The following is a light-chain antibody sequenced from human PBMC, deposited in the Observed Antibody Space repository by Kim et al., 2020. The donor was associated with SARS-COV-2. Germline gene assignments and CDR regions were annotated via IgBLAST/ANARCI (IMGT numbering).Light chain of an antibody. CDR1: QSLLYSNGNNY. CDR3: MQALQTWT. J-gene: IGKJ1*01. Sequence: EPASIYCRSSQSLLYSNGNNYLDWYLQKPGQSPQLLIYLGSNRASGVPDRFSGSGSGTDFTLKISRVEAEDVGVYYCMQALQTWTFGQGTKVDIK. V-gene: IGKV2-28*01. CDR2: LGS.